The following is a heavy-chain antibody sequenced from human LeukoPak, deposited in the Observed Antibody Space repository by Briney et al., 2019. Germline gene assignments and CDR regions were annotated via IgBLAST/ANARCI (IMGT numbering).Heavy chain of an antibody. D-gene: IGHD3-16*01. Sequence: SETLSLTCTVSGGSISSYYWSWIRQHPGKGLEWIGYIYYSGSTYYNPSLKSRVTISVDTSKNQFSLKLSSVTAADTAVYYCASLSTSFKYYFDYWGQGTLVTVSS. J-gene: IGHJ4*02. V-gene: IGHV4-59*06. CDR1: GGSISSYY. CDR3: ASLSTSFKYYFDY. CDR2: IYYSGST.